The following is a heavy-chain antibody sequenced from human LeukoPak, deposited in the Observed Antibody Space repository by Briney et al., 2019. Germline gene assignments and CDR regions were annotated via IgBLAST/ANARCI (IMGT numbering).Heavy chain of an antibody. CDR3: ARESPSGYYNRPIDY. Sequence: SETLSLICTVSGASISSYYWSWIRQPPGKGLEWIGDIYYSGSIKYNPSLKSRVTMSVDTSKNQFSLKLSSVTAADTAIYYCARESPSGYYNRPIDYWGQGTLVTVSS. CDR1: GASISSYY. V-gene: IGHV4-59*01. CDR2: IYYSGSI. D-gene: IGHD3-22*01. J-gene: IGHJ4*02.